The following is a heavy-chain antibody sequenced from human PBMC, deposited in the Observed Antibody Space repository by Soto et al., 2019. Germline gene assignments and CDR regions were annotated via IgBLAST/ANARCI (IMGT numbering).Heavy chain of an antibody. CDR2: ISGFNGNA. V-gene: IGHV1-18*01. CDR1: GYSFADFG. Sequence: QVQLLQSGPEVKKPGASVKVSCRASGYSFADFGLTWVRQAPGQGLQWMGWISGFNGNANYAQHLQGRLTLTTDTSTTTALMELRTLTYDDTAVYYCARETQGVDDVSYCYGLDVWGQGTILTVSS. CDR3: ARETQGVDDVSYCYGLDV. D-gene: IGHD2-15*01. J-gene: IGHJ6*02.